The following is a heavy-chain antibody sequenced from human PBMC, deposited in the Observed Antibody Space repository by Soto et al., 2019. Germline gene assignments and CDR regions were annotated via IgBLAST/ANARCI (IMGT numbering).Heavy chain of an antibody. V-gene: IGHV4-31*03. Sequence: QVQLQESGPGLVKPSQTLSLTCTVSGGSISSGGYYWTWIRQHPGKGLEWIGYNYYSGITYYNPSLKSRVTIPLAPSKNQCSLKLRSGTAADTAVYYCARGSSIAGLYYGMDVWGQGTTVTVSS. CDR1: GGSISSGGYY. J-gene: IGHJ6*02. CDR3: ARGSSIAGLYYGMDV. CDR2: NYYSGIT. D-gene: IGHD6-6*01.